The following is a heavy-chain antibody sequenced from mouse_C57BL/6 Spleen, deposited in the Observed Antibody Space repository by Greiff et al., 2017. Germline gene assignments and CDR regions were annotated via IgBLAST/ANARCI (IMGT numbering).Heavy chain of an antibody. CDR1: GYSFTGYY. Sequence: EVKLMESGPELVKPGASVKISCKASGYSFTGYYMNWVKQSPEKSLEWIGEINPSTGGTTYNQKFKAKATLTVDKSSSTAYMQLKSLTSEDSAVYYCARYDYDAAWFAYWGQGTLVTVSA. V-gene: IGHV1-42*01. J-gene: IGHJ3*01. CDR3: ARYDYDAAWFAY. CDR2: INPSTGGT. D-gene: IGHD2-4*01.